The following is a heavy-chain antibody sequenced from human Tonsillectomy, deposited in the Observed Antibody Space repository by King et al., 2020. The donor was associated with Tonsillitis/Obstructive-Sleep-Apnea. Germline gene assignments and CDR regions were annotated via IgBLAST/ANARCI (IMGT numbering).Heavy chain of an antibody. J-gene: IGHJ2*01. CDR1: GGSISSPSYY. CDR3: ARGYNHVPYWYLDV. V-gene: IGHV4-39*07. Sequence: VQLQESGPELIKPSETLSLTCTVSGGSISSPSYYWGWIRQPPGKGLEWVGSVFYRGTTYYKPSLKSRLIISVDTSKNHFSLILTYVTAADTAVYYCARGYNHVPYWYLDVWGRGTLVTVSS. D-gene: IGHD5-18*01. CDR2: VFYRGTT.